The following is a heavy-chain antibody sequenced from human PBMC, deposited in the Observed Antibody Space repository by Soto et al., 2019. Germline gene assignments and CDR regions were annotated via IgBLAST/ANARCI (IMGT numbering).Heavy chain of an antibody. Sequence: VKVSCKASGGTFSSYAISWVRQAPGQGLEWMGGIIPIFGTANYAQKFQGRVTITADKSTSTAYMELSSLRSEDTAVYYCARDEDTATGFDYWGQGTLVTVSS. V-gene: IGHV1-69*06. CDR3: ARDEDTATGFDY. J-gene: IGHJ4*02. CDR2: IIPIFGTA. CDR1: GGTFSSYA. D-gene: IGHD5-18*01.